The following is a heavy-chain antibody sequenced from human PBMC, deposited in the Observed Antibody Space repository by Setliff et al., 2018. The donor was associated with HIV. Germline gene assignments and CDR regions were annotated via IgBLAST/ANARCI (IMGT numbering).Heavy chain of an antibody. CDR3: ARFDSSLAVSCIIDY. D-gene: IGHD6-19*01. V-gene: IGHV2-70*04. J-gene: IGHJ4*02. Sequence: SGPTLVNPTQTLTLTCTFSGFSVTTGGVGVSWIRQPPGKALEFLARIDWDDDKFYSTSLKTRLTISKDTSTNQVVLTMTNVDPVDTATYYCARFDSSLAVSCIIDYWGQGTLVTVSS. CDR2: IDWDDDK. CDR1: GFSVTTGGVG.